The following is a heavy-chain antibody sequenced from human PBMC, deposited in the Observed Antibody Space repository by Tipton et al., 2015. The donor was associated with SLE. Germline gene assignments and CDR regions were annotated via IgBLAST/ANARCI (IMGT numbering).Heavy chain of an antibody. D-gene: IGHD1-26*01. V-gene: IGHV4-59*11. CDR3: ARTLGAIAHTVYDAFDI. J-gene: IGHJ3*02. CDR2: IHYSGTT. CDR1: GGSITNHY. Sequence: TLSLTCTVSGGSITNHYWNWIRQPPGKGLEWIGYIHYSGTTHDNPSLKSRVTMSVDMSKNQFSLRLTSVTAADTAGYYCARTLGAIAHTVYDAFDIWGQGKMVTVSS.